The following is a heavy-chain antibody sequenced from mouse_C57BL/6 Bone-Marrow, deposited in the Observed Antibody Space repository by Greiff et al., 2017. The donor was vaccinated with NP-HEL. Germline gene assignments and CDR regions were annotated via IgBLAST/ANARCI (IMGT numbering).Heavy chain of an antibody. Sequence: QVQLQQPGAELVRPGTSVKLSCKASGYTFTSYWMHWVKQRPGQGLEWIGVIDPSDSYTNYNQKFKGKATLTLDTSSSTAYMQLSSLTSEDSAVYYCARGGTVALMDYWGQGTSVTVSS. CDR3: ARGGTVALMDY. D-gene: IGHD2-14*01. CDR1: GYTFTSYW. CDR2: IDPSDSYT. V-gene: IGHV1-59*01. J-gene: IGHJ4*01.